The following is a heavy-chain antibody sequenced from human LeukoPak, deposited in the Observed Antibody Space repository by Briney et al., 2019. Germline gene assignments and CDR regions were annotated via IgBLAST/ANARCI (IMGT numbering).Heavy chain of an antibody. CDR2: ISSSGSTI. D-gene: IGHD6-19*01. J-gene: IGHJ4*02. CDR1: GFTFSDYY. V-gene: IGHV3-11*04. Sequence: PGGSLRLSCAASGFTFSDYYMSWIRQAPGKGLEWVSYISSSGSTIYYADSVKGRFTISRDNAKNSLYLQMNSLRAEDTAVYYCARVMGRGWESSGWYYAHGFDYWGQGTLVTVSS. CDR3: ARVMGRGWESSGWYYAHGFDY.